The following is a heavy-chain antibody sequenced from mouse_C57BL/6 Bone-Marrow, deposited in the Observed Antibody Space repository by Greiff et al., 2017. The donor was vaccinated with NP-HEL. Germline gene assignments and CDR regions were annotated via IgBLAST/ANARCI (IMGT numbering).Heavy chain of an antibody. Sequence: VQLQQSGPGLVQPSQSLSITCTVSGFSLTSYGVHWVRQSPGKGLEWLGVIWSGGSTDYNAAFISRLSISKDNSKSQVFFKMNSLQADDTAIYYCARTVEGFYAMDYWGQGTSDTVSS. CDR1: GFSLTSYG. V-gene: IGHV2-2*01. CDR2: IWSGGST. CDR3: ARTVEGFYAMDY. J-gene: IGHJ4*01. D-gene: IGHD1-1*01.